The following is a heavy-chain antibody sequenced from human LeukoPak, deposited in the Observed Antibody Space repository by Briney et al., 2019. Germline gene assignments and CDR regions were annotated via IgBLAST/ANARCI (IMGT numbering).Heavy chain of an antibody. J-gene: IGHJ4*02. V-gene: IGHV3-20*01. Sequence: GESLRLSCAASGFTFNNYAMTWVRQTPGKGPEWVSLISWKGDTTAYAESVRGRFTISRDNAKNSLYLHMNSLRPEDTAFYHCARHRCSSTTCSFDSWGQGSLVTVSS. CDR1: GFTFNNYA. D-gene: IGHD2-2*01. CDR2: ISWKGDTT. CDR3: ARHRCSSTTCSFDS.